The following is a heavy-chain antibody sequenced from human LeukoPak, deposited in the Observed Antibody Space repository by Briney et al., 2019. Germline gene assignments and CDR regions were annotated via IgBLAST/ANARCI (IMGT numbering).Heavy chain of an antibody. CDR3: ARALHYDILTGYYRGKYYFDY. CDR2: IYHSGST. J-gene: IGHJ4*02. Sequence: PSQTLSLTCTVSGGSISSGGHYWSWMRQPPGKGLEWIGYIYHSGSTYYNPSLKSRVTISVDRSKNQFSLKLSSVTAADTAVYYCARALHYDILTGYYRGKYYFDYWGQGTLVTVSS. D-gene: IGHD3-9*01. V-gene: IGHV4-30-2*01. CDR1: GGSISSGGHY.